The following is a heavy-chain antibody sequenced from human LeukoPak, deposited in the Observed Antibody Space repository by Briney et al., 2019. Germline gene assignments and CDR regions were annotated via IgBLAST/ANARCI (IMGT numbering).Heavy chain of an antibody. CDR3: TTEIAVAGPFDY. D-gene: IGHD6-19*01. J-gene: IGHJ4*02. Sequence: GGSLRLSCAASGFIFSSFWMHWVRQVPGKGLVWVSHINSDGRTTDYADSVRGRFTISRDNAKNTLYLQMNRLTVEDTAVYYCTTEIAVAGPFDYWGQGTLVTVSS. CDR2: INSDGRTT. V-gene: IGHV3-74*01. CDR1: GFIFSSFW.